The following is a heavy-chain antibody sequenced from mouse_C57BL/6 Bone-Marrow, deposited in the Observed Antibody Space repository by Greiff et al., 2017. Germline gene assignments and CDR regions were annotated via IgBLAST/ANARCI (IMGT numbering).Heavy chain of an antibody. CDR3: AREGYYGSSAFAY. D-gene: IGHD1-1*01. CDR1: GYTFTDYY. Sequence: QVQLQQSGPELVKPGASVKISCKASGYTFTDYYINWVKQRPGQGLEWIGWIFPGSGSTYYNEKFKGKATLTVDKSSSTAYLLLSSLTSEDSAVYFCAREGYYGSSAFAYWGQGTLVTVSA. J-gene: IGHJ3*01. CDR2: IFPGSGST. V-gene: IGHV1-75*01.